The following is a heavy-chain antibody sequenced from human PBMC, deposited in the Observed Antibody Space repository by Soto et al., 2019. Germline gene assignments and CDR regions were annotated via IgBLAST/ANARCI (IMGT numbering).Heavy chain of an antibody. Sequence: KSSETLSLTCAVYGGSFSGYYWSWIRQPPGKGLEWIGEINHSGSTNYNPSLKSRVTISVDTSKDQFSLKLSSVTAADTAVYYCARGHSSYDYVWGSYRIGVWFDPWGQGTLVTSPQ. CDR2: INHSGST. CDR3: ARGHSSYDYVWGSYRIGVWFDP. J-gene: IGHJ5*02. V-gene: IGHV4-34*01. CDR1: GGSFSGYY. D-gene: IGHD3-16*02.